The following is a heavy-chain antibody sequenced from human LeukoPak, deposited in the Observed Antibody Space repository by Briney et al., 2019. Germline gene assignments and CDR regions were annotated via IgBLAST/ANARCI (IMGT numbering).Heavy chain of an antibody. V-gene: IGHV4-59*01. J-gene: IGHJ4*02. Sequence: SETLSLTCTVSGGSISSYYWSWIRQPPGKGLEWIGYIYYSGSTNYNPSLKSRVTISVDTSKNQFSLKLTSVTAADPAVYYCAREWELSPGSFDYWGQGTLVTVSS. CDR1: GGSISSYY. CDR2: IYYSGST. D-gene: IGHD1-26*01. CDR3: AREWELSPGSFDY.